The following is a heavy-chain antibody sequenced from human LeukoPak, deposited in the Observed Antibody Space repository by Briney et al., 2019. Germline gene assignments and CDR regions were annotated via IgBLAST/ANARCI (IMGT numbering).Heavy chain of an antibody. CDR3: ARDFRSAGNFIDY. V-gene: IGHV3-30-3*01. CDR2: ISYDGSNK. Sequence: GGSLRLSCAASGFTFSSYAMHWVRQAPGKGLEWVAVISYDGSNKYYADSVKGRFTISRDNSKNTLYLQMNSLRAEDTAVYYCARDFRSAGNFIDYWGQGTLVTVSS. CDR1: GFTFSSYA. D-gene: IGHD2/OR15-2a*01. J-gene: IGHJ4*02.